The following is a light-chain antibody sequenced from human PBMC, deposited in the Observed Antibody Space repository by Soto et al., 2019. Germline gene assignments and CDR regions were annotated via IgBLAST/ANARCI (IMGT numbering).Light chain of an antibody. V-gene: IGKV3-15*01. J-gene: IGKJ1*01. CDR2: GAS. CDR1: QSVRSN. Sequence: EIVMTQSPATLSVSPGERATLSCRASQSVRSNLAWYQQKPGQAPRLLIYGASTRATGIPDRFSGSGSGTEFTLTSGSRQSEDFAVYYCQQYNNSPPWTFGQGTKVEIK. CDR3: QQYNNSPPWT.